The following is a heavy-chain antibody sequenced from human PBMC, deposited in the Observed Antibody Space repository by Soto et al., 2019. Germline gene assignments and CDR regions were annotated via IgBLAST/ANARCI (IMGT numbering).Heavy chain of an antibody. CDR1: GFTFRTYT. V-gene: IGHV3-23*04. J-gene: IGHJ4*02. CDR3: AKADGQQWLLPHLEN. D-gene: IGHD6-19*01. Sequence: EVQLVESGGGLVKPGGSLRLSCISSGFTFRTYTMNWVRQAPGKGLEWVSGISCCGGTASYADSVKGRFTIARDDAKNTLYLDMNSLRVEDTAEYYCAKADGQQWLLPHLENWGRGTLVTVS. CDR2: ISCCGGTA.